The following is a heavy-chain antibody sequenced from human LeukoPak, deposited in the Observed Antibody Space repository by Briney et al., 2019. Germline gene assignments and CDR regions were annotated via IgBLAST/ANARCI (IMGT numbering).Heavy chain of an antibody. V-gene: IGHV4-59*01. CDR2: IYYSGST. J-gene: IGHJ5*02. CDR1: GGSISGYY. CDR3: ARGLTVRKINGFDP. D-gene: IGHD1-1*01. Sequence: SETLSLTCTVSGGSISGYYCSWIRQLPGKGLEWIGYIYYSGSTNYNPSLKSRVTISVDTSKNQFSLKLSSVTAADTAVYYCARGLTVRKINGFDPWGQGTLVTVSS.